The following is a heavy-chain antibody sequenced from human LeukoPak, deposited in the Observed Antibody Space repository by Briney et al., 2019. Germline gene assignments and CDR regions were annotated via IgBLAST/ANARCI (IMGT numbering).Heavy chain of an antibody. CDR2: ISGSGGST. J-gene: IGHJ4*02. CDR1: GFTFSSYA. Sequence: GGSLRLSCAASGFTFSSYAMSWVRQAPGKGLEWVSAISGSGGSTYYADSVKGRFTISRDNSKNALYLQMGNLKPEDTAVYYCVSPVFVNYWGQGTLVTVSS. CDR3: VSPVFVNY. D-gene: IGHD3-16*02. V-gene: IGHV3-23*01.